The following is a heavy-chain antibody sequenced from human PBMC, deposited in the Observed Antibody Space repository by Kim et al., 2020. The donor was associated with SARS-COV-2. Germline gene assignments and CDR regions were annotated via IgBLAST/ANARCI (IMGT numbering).Heavy chain of an antibody. J-gene: IGHJ6*02. CDR2: ILPIFGST. V-gene: IGHV1-69*06. Sequence: SVKVSCKASGGTFSNYGFTWVRQAPGQGLEWMGGILPIFGSTIYAPRFQGRVTITADKSTSTAYMELSSLRSEDTAMYYWVGYSSVDYHYYGMDVWCQG. CDR3: VGYSSVDYHYYGMDV. CDR1: GGTFSNYG. D-gene: IGHD6-25*01.